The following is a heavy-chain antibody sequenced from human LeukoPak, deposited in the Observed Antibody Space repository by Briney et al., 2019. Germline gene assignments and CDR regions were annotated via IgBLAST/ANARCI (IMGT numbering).Heavy chain of an antibody. J-gene: IGHJ4*02. D-gene: IGHD3-10*01. Sequence: PSETLSLTCTVSGYSISSGYYWGWIRQPPGKGLEWIGIIYHSGSTYSNPSLKSRVTISVDTSKNQFSLKLSSVTAADTAVYYCARLRGDFDYWGQGTLVTVSS. V-gene: IGHV4-38-2*02. CDR3: ARLRGDFDY. CDR1: GYSISSGYY. CDR2: IYHSGST.